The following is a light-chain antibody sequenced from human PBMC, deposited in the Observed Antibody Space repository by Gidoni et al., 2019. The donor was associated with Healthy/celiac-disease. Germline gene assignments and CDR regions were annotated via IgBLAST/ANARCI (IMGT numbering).Light chain of an antibody. CDR2: VAS. CDR1: QSISNY. Sequence: IQMTHSPSSLSASVGDRVTITCRASQSISNYLNWYQQKPGKAPKLLMYVASSLQSGVPLRFSGSGSGRDFTLTISSMQPEDFATYYCQQSYRTPWTFGQGTKVEIK. J-gene: IGKJ1*01. V-gene: IGKV1-39*01. CDR3: QQSYRTPWT.